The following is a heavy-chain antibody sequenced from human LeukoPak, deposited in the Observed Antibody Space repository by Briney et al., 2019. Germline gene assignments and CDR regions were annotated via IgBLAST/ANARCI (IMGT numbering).Heavy chain of an antibody. D-gene: IGHD5-18*01. CDR2: IYYSGST. Sequence: SETLSLTCTVSGDSISSSSYYWGWIRQPPGKGLEWIGSIYYSGSTYYNPSLKSRVTISVDTSKNQFSLKLSSVTAADTAVYYCAGELWYNYWGQGTLVTVSS. V-gene: IGHV4-39*01. J-gene: IGHJ4*02. CDR1: GDSISSSSYY. CDR3: AGELWYNY.